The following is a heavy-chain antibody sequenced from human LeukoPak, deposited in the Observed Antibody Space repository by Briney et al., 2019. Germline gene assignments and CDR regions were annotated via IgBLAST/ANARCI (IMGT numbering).Heavy chain of an antibody. V-gene: IGHV4-34*09. CDR3: ARGVLTGSNWFDP. CDR1: GGSFRGYY. Sequence: TLSLTCAVYGGSFRGYYWSWIRQPPGKGLEWIGEINHSGSTYYNPSLKSRVTISVDTSKNQFSLKLSSVTAADTAVYYCARGVLTGSNWFDPWGQGTLVTVSS. CDR2: INHSGST. D-gene: IGHD3-9*01. J-gene: IGHJ5*02.